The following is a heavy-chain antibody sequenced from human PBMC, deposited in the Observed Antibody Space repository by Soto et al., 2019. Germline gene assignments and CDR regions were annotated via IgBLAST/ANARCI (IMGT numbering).Heavy chain of an antibody. CDR2: IHPTSGNT. V-gene: IGHV1-2*02. D-gene: IGHD1-20*01. Sequence: QVQLVQSGPEVKKPGASVKVSCKTSGYTFSGYYLHWVRQAPGQGLEWMGWIHPTSGNTNYAQKFQGRVTLTRDTSITTAYMELSSLRSDDTAVYYCARERITGSFYYGMGVWGQGTTVTVSS. J-gene: IGHJ6*02. CDR1: GYTFSGYY. CDR3: ARERITGSFYYGMGV.